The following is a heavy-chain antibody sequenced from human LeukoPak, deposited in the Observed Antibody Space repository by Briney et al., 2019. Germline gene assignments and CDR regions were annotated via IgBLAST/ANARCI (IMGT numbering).Heavy chain of an antibody. J-gene: IGHJ4*02. CDR2: IIPIFGTA. Sequence: GSSVKVSCKASGGTFSSYAISWVRQAPGQGLEWMGGIIPIFGTANYAQKFQGRVTITADESTSTAYMELSSLRSGDTAVYYCARTVRKSDIVVVVAATPISYFDYWGQGTLVTVSS. V-gene: IGHV1-69*01. CDR3: ARTVRKSDIVVVVAATPISYFDY. CDR1: GGTFSSYA. D-gene: IGHD2-15*01.